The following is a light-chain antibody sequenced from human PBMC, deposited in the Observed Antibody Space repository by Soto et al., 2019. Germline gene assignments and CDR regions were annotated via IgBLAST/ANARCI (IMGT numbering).Light chain of an antibody. V-gene: IGLV1-40*01. CDR3: QSSDSSRSRV. Sequence: QSVLTQPPSVSGAPGQKITISCTGSSSNIGAGYDVHWYRQFPGAAPKLLISGDNNRPSGVPDRFSGSKSGTSASLAITGLQAEDEADYYCQSSDSSRSRVFGTGTKVTVL. CDR2: GDN. J-gene: IGLJ1*01. CDR1: SSNIGAGYD.